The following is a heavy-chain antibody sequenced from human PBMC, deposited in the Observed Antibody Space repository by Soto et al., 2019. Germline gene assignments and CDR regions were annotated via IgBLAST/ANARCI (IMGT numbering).Heavy chain of an antibody. CDR2: INHSGST. J-gene: IGHJ6*02. CDR1: CGSFSGYY. CDR3: ARGLKFWSGYPRYYYYYGMDV. Sequence: XATLSLTFAVYCGSFSGYYGSWIRQPPGKGLEWIGEINHSGSTNYNPSLKSRVTISVDTSKNQFSLKLSSVTAADTAVYYCARGLKFWSGYPRYYYYYGMDVWGQGTTVTVSS. D-gene: IGHD3-3*01. V-gene: IGHV4-34*01.